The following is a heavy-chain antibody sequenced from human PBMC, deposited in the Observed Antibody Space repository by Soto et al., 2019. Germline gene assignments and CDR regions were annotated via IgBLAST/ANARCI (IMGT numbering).Heavy chain of an antibody. V-gene: IGHV4-39*01. CDR3: ARLYDILTGYYNVAEYSQH. CDR2: IYYSGST. CDR1: GGSISSSSYY. J-gene: IGHJ1*01. D-gene: IGHD3-9*01. Sequence: PSETLSLTCTVSGGSISSSSYYWGWIRQPPGKGLEWIGSIYYSGSTYYNPSLKSRVTISVDTSKNQFSLKLSSVTAADTAVYYYARLYDILTGYYNVAEYSQHWGQGTLVTVS.